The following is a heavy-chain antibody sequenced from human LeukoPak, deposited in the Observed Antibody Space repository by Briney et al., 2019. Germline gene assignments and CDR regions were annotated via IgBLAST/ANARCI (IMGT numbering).Heavy chain of an antibody. D-gene: IGHD4-17*01. CDR2: ISYDGNNK. V-gene: IGHV3-30*18. CDR1: GFTFSSYG. CDR3: AKIYGDYQYYFDF. J-gene: IGHJ4*02. Sequence: PGRSLRLSCAASGFTFSSYGMRWVRQAPGKGLEWVAVISYDGNNKYYGDSVKGRFTISRDNSKNTLYLQMNSLRAEDTAVYYCAKIYGDYQYYFDFWGRGTLVTVSS.